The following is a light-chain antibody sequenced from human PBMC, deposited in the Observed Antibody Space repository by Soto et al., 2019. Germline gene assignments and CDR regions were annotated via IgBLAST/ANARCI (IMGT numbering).Light chain of an antibody. CDR2: GAS. CDR1: QSVSSN. V-gene: IGKV3-15*01. Sequence: EIVMTQSPATLSVSPGESATLSCRASQSVSSNLAWYQQKPGQAPRLLIYGASTRATGIPARFSGSGSGTEFTLTISSPQSQDFAVYYGQQYNNWPPITFGQGTRLEIK. J-gene: IGKJ5*01. CDR3: QQYNNWPPIT.